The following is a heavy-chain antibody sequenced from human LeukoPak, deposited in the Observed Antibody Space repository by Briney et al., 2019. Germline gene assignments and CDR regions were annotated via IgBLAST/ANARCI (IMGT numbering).Heavy chain of an antibody. CDR2: FDPEDGET. V-gene: IGHV1-24*01. CDR3: ATTRKSSEMYSGSYSLDY. Sequence: ASVKVSCKVSGYTLTELSMHWVRQAPGKGLEWMGGFDPEDGETIYAQKFQGRVTMTEDTSTDTAYMELSSLRSEDTAVYYCATTRKSSEMYSGSYSLDYWGQGTLVTVSS. J-gene: IGHJ4*02. D-gene: IGHD1-26*01. CDR1: GYTLTELS.